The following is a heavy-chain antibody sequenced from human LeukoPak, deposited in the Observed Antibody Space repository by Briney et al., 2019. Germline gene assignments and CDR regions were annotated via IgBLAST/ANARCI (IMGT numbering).Heavy chain of an antibody. CDR1: GFTFSSYS. Sequence: PGRSLRLSCAASGFTFSSYSMNWVRQAPGKGLEWVSSISSNSSYIYYADSVKGRFTISRDNAKNSLYLQMNSLRAEDTAVYYCARVGVRYISSATFDYWGQGTLSPSPQ. V-gene: IGHV3-21*01. CDR2: ISSNSSYI. CDR3: ARVGVRYISSATFDY. D-gene: IGHD6-6*01. J-gene: IGHJ4*02.